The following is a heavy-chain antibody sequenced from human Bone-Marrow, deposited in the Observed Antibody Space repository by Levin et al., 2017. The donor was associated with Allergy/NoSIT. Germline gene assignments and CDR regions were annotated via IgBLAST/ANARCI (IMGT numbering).Heavy chain of an antibody. CDR3: ARRFSGYERLDY. CDR2: IYPGDSDT. J-gene: IGHJ4*02. Sequence: GESLKISCKGSGYNFAKSWIGWVRQMPGKGLEWMGIIYPGDSDTRYSPSFQGQATISVDTSISTAYLQLTSLKASDTAIYFCARRFSGYERLDYWGQGTLVIVSS. D-gene: IGHD5-12*01. V-gene: IGHV5-51*01. CDR1: GYNFAKSW.